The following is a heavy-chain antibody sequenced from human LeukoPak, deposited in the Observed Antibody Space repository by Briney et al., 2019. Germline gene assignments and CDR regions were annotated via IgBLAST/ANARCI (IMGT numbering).Heavy chain of an antibody. V-gene: IGHV3-30-3*01. CDR2: IAYDGSKR. Sequence: QSGGSLRLSCAASGFTFGSDDMNWVRQAPGKGLEWVAVIAYDGSKRYYADSVRGRFTISRDNSRNTLFLQMNSLGTEDTAVYYCARDRVGVQVPAANTNWFDPWGQGTLVTVSS. CDR1: GFTFGSDD. CDR3: ARDRVGVQVPAANTNWFDP. J-gene: IGHJ5*02. D-gene: IGHD2-2*01.